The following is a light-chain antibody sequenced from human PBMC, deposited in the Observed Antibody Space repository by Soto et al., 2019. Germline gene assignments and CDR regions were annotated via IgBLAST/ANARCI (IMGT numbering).Light chain of an antibody. J-gene: IGKJ5*01. CDR1: QGISSF. V-gene: IGKV1-9*01. CDR2: AAS. Sequence: IQLTQSPSSLSASVGDRVTIPCRASQGISSFLAWYQQKPGKAPKLLIYAASTLQSGVPSRFSGSGSGTDFTLTISSLQPEDFATYDCQQLNSYPITFGQGTRVEIK. CDR3: QQLNSYPIT.